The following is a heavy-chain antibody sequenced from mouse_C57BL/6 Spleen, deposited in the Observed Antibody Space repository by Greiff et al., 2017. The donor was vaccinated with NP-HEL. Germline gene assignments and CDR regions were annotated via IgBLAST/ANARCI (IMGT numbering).Heavy chain of an antibody. D-gene: IGHD1-1*01. V-gene: IGHV1-7*01. J-gene: IGHJ1*03. CDR3: ATHYYGSSYGGYFDV. Sequence: QVQLKESGAELAKPGASVKLSCKASGYTFTSYWMHWVKQRPGQGLEWIGYINPSSGYTKYNQKFKDKATLTADKYSSPAYMQLSSLTYEDSAVYYFATHYYGSSYGGYFDVWGTGTTVTVSS. CDR1: GYTFTSYW. CDR2: INPSSGYT.